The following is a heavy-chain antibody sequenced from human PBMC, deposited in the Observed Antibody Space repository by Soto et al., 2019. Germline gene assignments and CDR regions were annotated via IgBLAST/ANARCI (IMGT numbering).Heavy chain of an antibody. D-gene: IGHD3-10*01. CDR3: VRYQQGVRGFVDY. Sequence: ASVKVSCKASGYTFTSYGIIWVRQAPGQRLEWMGWISAYNGNTNYAQKLQGRVTMTTDTSTSTAYMELRSLRSDDTAVYYCVRYQQGVRGFVDYWRQRTPVTVSS. V-gene: IGHV1-18*01. J-gene: IGHJ4*01. CDR1: GYTFTSYG. CDR2: ISAYNGNT.